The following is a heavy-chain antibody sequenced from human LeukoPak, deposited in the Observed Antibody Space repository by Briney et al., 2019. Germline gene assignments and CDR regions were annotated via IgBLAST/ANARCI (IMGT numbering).Heavy chain of an antibody. Sequence: GASVKVSCKASGYTFTTYAIHWVRQAPGQRLEWMGWISTYSDNRRYSPKFQGTVTITTDTSASTAYMELSSLRSEDTAVYYCARDRSGFSYAFDIWGQGTMVTVSS. J-gene: IGHJ3*02. CDR2: ISTYSDNR. CDR1: GYTFTTYA. CDR3: ARDRSGFSYAFDI. D-gene: IGHD6-25*01. V-gene: IGHV1-3*04.